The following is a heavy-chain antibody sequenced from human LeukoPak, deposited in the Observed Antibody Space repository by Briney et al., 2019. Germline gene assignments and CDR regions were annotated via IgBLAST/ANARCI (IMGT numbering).Heavy chain of an antibody. J-gene: IGHJ4*02. CDR3: ARSGRRTMIVVVNRYYFDY. D-gene: IGHD3-22*01. Sequence: SETLSLTCTVSGGSISSGGYYWSWIRQPPGKGLEWIGYIYHSGSTYYNPSLKSRVTISVDRSKNQFSLKLSSVTAADTAVYYCARSGRRTMIVVVNRYYFDYWGQGTLVTVSS. CDR1: GGSISSGGYY. CDR2: IYHSGST. V-gene: IGHV4-30-2*01.